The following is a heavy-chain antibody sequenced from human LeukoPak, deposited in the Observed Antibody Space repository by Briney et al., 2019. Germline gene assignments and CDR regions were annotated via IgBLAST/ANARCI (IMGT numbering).Heavy chain of an antibody. V-gene: IGHV3-48*01. CDR1: GFTFSRYS. J-gene: IGHJ4*02. D-gene: IGHD1-26*01. CDR2: ITSSGSAI. CDR3: ASQWELHPAF. Sequence: GGSLRLSCEASGFTFSRYSMIWVCQAPGKGLEWLSYITSSGSAIYYADSVRGRFTVSRDNAKKSLFPQMNSLRAEDTAIYYCASQWELHPAFWGQGTLVTVSS.